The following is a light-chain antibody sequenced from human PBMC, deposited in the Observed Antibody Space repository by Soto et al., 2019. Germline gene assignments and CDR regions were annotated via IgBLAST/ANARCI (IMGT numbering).Light chain of an antibody. V-gene: IGKV3-11*01. Sequence: ENVLTQSPATLSLSPGEGATLSCRASESVGSDLAWYQQKPGQPPRLLIYDVSGRATGVPARFSGSGSGTDFTLSISCLDPEDFAVYYCQQRDSWPLTFGGGTKVEIK. CDR1: ESVGSD. J-gene: IGKJ4*01. CDR2: DVS. CDR3: QQRDSWPLT.